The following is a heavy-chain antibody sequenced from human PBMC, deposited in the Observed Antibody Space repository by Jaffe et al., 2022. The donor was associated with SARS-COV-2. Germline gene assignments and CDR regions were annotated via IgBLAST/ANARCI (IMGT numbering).Heavy chain of an antibody. CDR2: INAGNGNT. V-gene: IGHV1-3*01. Sequence: QVQLVQSGAEVKKPGASVKVSCKASGYTFTSYAMHWVRQAPGQRLEWMGWINAGNGNTKYSQKFQGRVTITRDTSASTAYMELSSLRSEDTAVYYCASNSGSYFLYYYYYGMDVWGQGTTVTVSS. D-gene: IGHD1-26*01. CDR1: GYTFTSYA. J-gene: IGHJ6*02. CDR3: ASNSGSYFLYYYYYGMDV.